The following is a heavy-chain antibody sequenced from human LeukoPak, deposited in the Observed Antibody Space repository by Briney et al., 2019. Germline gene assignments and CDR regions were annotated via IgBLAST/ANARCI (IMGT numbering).Heavy chain of an antibody. V-gene: IGHV3-66*01. CDR3: ARDRGWLTFDY. CDR2: IYSGGST. CDR1: GFTVSSNY. Sequence: GGSLRLSCAASGFTVSSNYMSRVRQAPGKGLEWVSVIYSGGSTYYADSVKGRFTISRDNSKNTLYLQMNSLRAEDTAVYYCARDRGWLTFDYWGQGTLVTVSS. D-gene: IGHD5-24*01. J-gene: IGHJ4*02.